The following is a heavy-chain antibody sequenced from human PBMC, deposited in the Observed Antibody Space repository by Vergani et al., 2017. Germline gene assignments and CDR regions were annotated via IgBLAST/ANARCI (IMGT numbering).Heavy chain of an antibody. J-gene: IGHJ6*02. CDR2: IYPSGGT. V-gene: IGHV1-46*03. Sequence: QVQLVQSGSEVKKPGASVKVSCRASGYTFTSYDMHWVRQAPGQGLEWMGKIYPSGGTNYAQKFQGRVTMTKDTSTSTVDMELSSLRSEDTAMYYCARDGSGGSPFAMDVWCQGTTVTVSS. D-gene: IGHD2-15*01. CDR1: GYTFTSYD. CDR3: ARDGSGGSPFAMDV.